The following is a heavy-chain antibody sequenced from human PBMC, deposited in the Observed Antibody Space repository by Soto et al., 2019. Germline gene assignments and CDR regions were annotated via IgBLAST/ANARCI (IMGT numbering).Heavy chain of an antibody. J-gene: IGHJ6*02. CDR1: GGTFSSYT. CDR3: ARDPYSSSRYYGMDV. V-gene: IGHV1-69*08. CDR2: IIPILGIA. D-gene: IGHD6-13*01. Sequence: QVQLVQSGAEVKKPGSSVKVSCKASGGTFSSYTISWVRQAPGQGLEWMGRIIPILGIANYAQKFQGRVTTTATKSTSTAYMELSSLRSEDTAVYYCARDPYSSSRYYGMDVWGQGTTVTVSS.